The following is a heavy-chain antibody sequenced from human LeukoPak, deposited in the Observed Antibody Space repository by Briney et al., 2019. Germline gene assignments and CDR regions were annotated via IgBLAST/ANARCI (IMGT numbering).Heavy chain of an antibody. CDR2: ISYDGSNK. Sequence: GGSLRLSCAASGFTFSSYAMHWVRQAPGKGLEWVAVISYDGSNKYCADSVKGRFTISRDNSKNTLYLQMNSLRAEDTAVYYCARDMCSSTSCYLGYYGMDVWGQGTTVTVSS. CDR3: ARDMCSSTSCYLGYYGMDV. J-gene: IGHJ6*02. D-gene: IGHD2-2*01. CDR1: GFTFSSYA. V-gene: IGHV3-30-3*01.